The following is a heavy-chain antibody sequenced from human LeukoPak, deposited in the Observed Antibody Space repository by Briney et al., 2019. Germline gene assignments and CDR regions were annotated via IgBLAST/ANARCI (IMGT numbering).Heavy chain of an antibody. V-gene: IGHV3-7*03. CDR1: GFTFSRYW. Sequence: GGSLRLSCAASGFTFSRYWMSWVRQAPGKGLEWVSNINQNGSEKKYVDAVKGRFTISRDNAKTSLYLQIGSLGAEDTAVYYCARASGSYLLDYWGQGTLVTVSS. CDR2: INQNGSEK. J-gene: IGHJ4*02. CDR3: ARASGSYLLDY. D-gene: IGHD1-26*01.